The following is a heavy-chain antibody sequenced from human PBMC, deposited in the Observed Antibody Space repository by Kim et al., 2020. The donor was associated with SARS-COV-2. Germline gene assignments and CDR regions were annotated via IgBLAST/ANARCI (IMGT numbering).Heavy chain of an antibody. J-gene: IGHJ4*02. D-gene: IGHD5-12*01. CDR1: GFTFSDYY. CDR3: ASYPNSGYDYPLDY. Sequence: GGSLRLSCAASGFTFSDYYMSWIRQAPGKGLEWVSYISSSGSTIYYADSVKGRFTISRDNAKNSLYLQMNSLRAEDTAVYYCASYPNSGYDYPLDYWGQGTLVTVSS. V-gene: IGHV3-11*01. CDR2: ISSSGSTI.